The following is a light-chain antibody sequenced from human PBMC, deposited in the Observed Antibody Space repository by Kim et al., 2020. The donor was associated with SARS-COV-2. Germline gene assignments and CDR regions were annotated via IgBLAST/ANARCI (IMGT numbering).Light chain of an antibody. CDR1: QDIYNY. J-gene: IGKJ1*01. CDR3: LQHHSYPRT. Sequence: ESVGDRVTITCRASQDIYNYLAWFQQKPGEVPKRLIYAALTLQSGVPSRFSASGSGTEFTLTISSLQPEDSATYYCLQHHSYPRTFGQGTKVDIK. CDR2: AAL. V-gene: IGKV1-17*03.